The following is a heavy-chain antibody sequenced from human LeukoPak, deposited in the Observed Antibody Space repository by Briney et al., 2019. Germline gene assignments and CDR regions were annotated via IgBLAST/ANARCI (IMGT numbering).Heavy chain of an antibody. CDR3: ARDKGGQQWDY. CDR2: NNPNTGGT. V-gene: IGHV1-2*02. J-gene: IGHJ4*02. CDR1: VYTFTYYY. Sequence: ASVNDSFKSTVYTFTYYYLHWVRQAPGQGRGWVGWNNPNTGGTSYAQNFKGRVTMTRDTSINTDYMEVSSLTSDNTAVYYCARDKGGQQWDYWGQGTLVTVS. D-gene: IGHD6-19*01.